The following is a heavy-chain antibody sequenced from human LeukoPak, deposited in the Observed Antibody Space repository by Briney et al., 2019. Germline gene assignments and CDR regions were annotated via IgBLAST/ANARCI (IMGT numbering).Heavy chain of an antibody. CDR1: GGSISSGGYY. J-gene: IGHJ4*02. V-gene: IGHV4-61*08. D-gene: IGHD6-13*01. Sequence: KTSQTLSLTCTVSGGSISSGGYYWSWIRQPPGKGLEWIGYIYYSGSTNYNPSLKSRVTISVDTSKNQFSLKLSSVTAADTAVYYCAGTGIAAAGTSDYWGQGTLVTVSS. CDR3: AGTGIAAAGTSDY. CDR2: IYYSGST.